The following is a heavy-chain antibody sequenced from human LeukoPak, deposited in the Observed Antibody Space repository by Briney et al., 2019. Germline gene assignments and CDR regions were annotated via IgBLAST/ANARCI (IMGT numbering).Heavy chain of an antibody. CDR2: INHSGST. V-gene: IGHV4-34*01. CDR3: ARESVAGQSYYYYMDV. Sequence: SETLSLTCAVSGGSFSGYYWSWIRQPPGKGLEWIGEINHSGSTNYNPSLTSRVTISVVTTKNKCSRTRRSVTTADTAGYYCARESVAGQSYYYYMDVWGKGTTVTVSS. CDR1: GGSFSGYY. J-gene: IGHJ6*03. D-gene: IGHD6-19*01.